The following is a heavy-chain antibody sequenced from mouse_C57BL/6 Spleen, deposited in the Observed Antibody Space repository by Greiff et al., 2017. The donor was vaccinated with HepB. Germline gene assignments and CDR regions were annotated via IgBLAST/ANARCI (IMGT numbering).Heavy chain of an antibody. CDR3: VRPIYDGYPLFAY. CDR2: IRSKSNNYAT. Sequence: DAGGGLVQPKGSLKLSCAASGFSFNTYAMNWVRQAPGKGLEWVARIRSKSNNYATYYADSVKDRFTISRDDSESMLYLQMNNLKTEDTAMYYCVRPIYDGYPLFAYWGQGTLVTVSA. J-gene: IGHJ3*01. D-gene: IGHD2-3*01. V-gene: IGHV10-1*01. CDR1: GFSFNTYA.